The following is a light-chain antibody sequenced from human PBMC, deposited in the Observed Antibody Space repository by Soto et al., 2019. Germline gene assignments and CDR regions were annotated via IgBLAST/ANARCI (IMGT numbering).Light chain of an antibody. J-gene: IGKJ1*01. V-gene: IGKV3-15*01. CDR1: QSVSSN. CDR3: QQYNNWPQT. Sequence: EIVMTQTKATLSVSPGERATLSCRASQSVSSNLAWYQQKPGQAPRLLIYGASTRATGIPARFSGSGSGTEFTLTISSLQSEDFAVYYCQQYNNWPQTFGQGTNVDIK. CDR2: GAS.